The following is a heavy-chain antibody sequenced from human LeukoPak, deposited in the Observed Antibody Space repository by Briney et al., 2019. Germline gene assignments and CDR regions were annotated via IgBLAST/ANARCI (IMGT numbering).Heavy chain of an antibody. Sequence: PGGSLRLSCAASGFTFSSYWMQWVRQAPGKGLEWVANIKQEGSEKYYADSVKGRFIISRDNAKNALYLQMSSLRAEDTAIYYCARRYFDYWGQGTLVTVSS. CDR3: ARRYFDY. CDR1: GFTFSSYW. CDR2: IKQEGSEK. J-gene: IGHJ4*02. V-gene: IGHV3-7*03.